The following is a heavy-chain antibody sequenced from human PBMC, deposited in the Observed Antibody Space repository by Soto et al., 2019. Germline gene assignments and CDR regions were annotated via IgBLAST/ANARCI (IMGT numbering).Heavy chain of an antibody. CDR1: GGSIRDYY. V-gene: IGHV4-59*01. J-gene: IGHJ5*02. CDR2: IEYSGRT. D-gene: IGHD1-26*01. Sequence: QVQLQESGPGLVKVSETLSLTCAVSGGSIRDYYWSWIRQAPGKGLEWVADIEYSGRTNYNPAPKSRLTVTVDTSNSQFSLKLRSVTAADTAVYYCAXELRSVGVTGWFDPWGQGTQVTVSS. CDR3: AXELRSVGVTGWFDP.